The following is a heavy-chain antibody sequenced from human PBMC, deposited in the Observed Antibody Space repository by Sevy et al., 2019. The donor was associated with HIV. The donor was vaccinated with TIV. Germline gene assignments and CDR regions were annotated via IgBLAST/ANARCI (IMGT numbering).Heavy chain of an antibody. J-gene: IGHJ4*02. V-gene: IGHV4-59*13. D-gene: IGHD1-26*01. CDR3: AREWVGASRSFDY. Sequence: SETLSLTCTVSSGSISTFYWSWIRQPPGKGLEWIGYIYSSGISNFNPSLKSRVTISLDTSKSQFSLKLTSVTAADTVVYYCAREWVGASRSFDYWGQGTLVTVSS. CDR1: SGSISTFY. CDR2: IYSSGIS.